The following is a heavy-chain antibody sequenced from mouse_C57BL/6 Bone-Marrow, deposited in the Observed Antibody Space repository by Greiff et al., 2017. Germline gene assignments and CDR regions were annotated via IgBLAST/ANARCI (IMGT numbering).Heavy chain of an antibody. CDR2: INPNNGGT. D-gene: IGHD1-1*01. V-gene: IGHV1-22*01. J-gene: IGHJ2*01. Sequence: EVQLQQSGPELVKPGASVKMSCKASGYTFTDYNMHWVKQSHGKSLEWIGYINPNNGGTSYNQKFKGKATLTVNKSSSTAYMELRSLTSEDSAVYYCARHYGSSDPYFDYWGQGTTRTVSS. CDR1: GYTFTDYN. CDR3: ARHYGSSDPYFDY.